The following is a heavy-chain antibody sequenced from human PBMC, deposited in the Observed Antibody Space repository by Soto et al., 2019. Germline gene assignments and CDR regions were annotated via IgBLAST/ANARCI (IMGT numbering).Heavy chain of an antibody. J-gene: IGHJ4*02. D-gene: IGHD6-6*01. CDR1: GFTFSTYA. V-gene: IGHV3-43*01. Sequence: VQLVESGGGVVQPGRSLRLSCAASGFTFSTYAMHWVRQAPGKGLEWVSLISWDGGSTYYADSVKGRFTISRDNSKNSLYLQMNSLRTEDTALYYCAKALFGSSSPFDYWGQGTLVTVSS. CDR2: ISWDGGST. CDR3: AKALFGSSSPFDY.